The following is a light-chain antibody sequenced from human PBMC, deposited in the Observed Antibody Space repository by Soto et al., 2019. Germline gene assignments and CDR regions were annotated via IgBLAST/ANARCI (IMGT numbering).Light chain of an antibody. CDR3: QVWDSSSDLVV. CDR2: DDS. CDR1: NIGSKG. Sequence: SYELTQPPSVSVAPGQTARITCGGNNIGSKGVHWYQQKPGQAPVLVVYDDSDRPSGIPERFSGSNSGNTATLTISRVEAGDEADYYCQVWDSSSDLVVFGGGTKLTV. J-gene: IGLJ2*01. V-gene: IGLV3-21*02.